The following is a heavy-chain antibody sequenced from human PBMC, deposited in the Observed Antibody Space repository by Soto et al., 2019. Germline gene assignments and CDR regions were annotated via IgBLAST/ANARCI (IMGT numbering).Heavy chain of an antibody. CDR3: ARGKRSSGYFDY. V-gene: IGHV4-34*01. J-gene: IGHJ4*02. CDR2: INHSGST. Sequence: QVQLQQWGAGLLKPSETLSLTCAVYGGSFSGYYWSWIRQPPGKGLEWIGEINHSGSTNYNPSLKSRVTISVDTSKNLFSLKLSSVTAADTAVYYCARGKRSSGYFDYWGQGTLVTVS. CDR1: GGSFSGYY. D-gene: IGHD3-22*01.